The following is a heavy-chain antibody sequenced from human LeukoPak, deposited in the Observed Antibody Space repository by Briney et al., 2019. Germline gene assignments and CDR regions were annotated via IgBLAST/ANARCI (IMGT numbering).Heavy chain of an antibody. Sequence: SETLSLTCAVYGGSFSGYYWSWIRQPPGKGLEWIGEINHSGSTNYNPSLKSRVTISVDTSKNQFSLKLSSVTAADTAVYYCARHGSRGVINWGQGTLVTVSS. J-gene: IGHJ4*02. CDR2: INHSGST. V-gene: IGHV4-34*01. CDR3: ARHGSRGVIN. D-gene: IGHD3-10*01. CDR1: GGSFSGYY.